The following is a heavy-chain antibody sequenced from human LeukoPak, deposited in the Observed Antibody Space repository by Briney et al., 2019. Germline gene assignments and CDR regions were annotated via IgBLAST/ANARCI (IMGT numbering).Heavy chain of an antibody. CDR1: GFTFSSYW. Sequence: GGSLRLSCAASGFTFSSYWMNWVRQAPGKGLVWVSRIASDGNSTTYADSVKGRFSISRDNAKNTLYLQMNSLRAEDTAVYYCARDPRYSSGWYRSYYYYYGMDVWDQGTTVTVSS. CDR3: ARDPRYSSGWYRSYYYYYGMDV. D-gene: IGHD6-19*01. V-gene: IGHV3-74*01. CDR2: IASDGNST. J-gene: IGHJ6*02.